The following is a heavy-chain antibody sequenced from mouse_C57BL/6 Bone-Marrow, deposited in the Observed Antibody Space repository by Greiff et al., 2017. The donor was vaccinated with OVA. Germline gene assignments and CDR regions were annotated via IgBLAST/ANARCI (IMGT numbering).Heavy chain of an antibody. CDR1: GFTFSSYA. V-gene: IGHV5-9-1*02. J-gene: IGHJ4*01. CDR2: ISSGGDYI. Sequence: EVKLMESGEGLVKPGGSLKLSCAASGFTFSSYAMSWVRQTPEKRLEWVAYISSGGDYIYYADTVKGRFTISRDNARNTLYLQMSSLKSEDTAMYYCTRELRLPSYYAMDYWGQGTSVTFSS. D-gene: IGHD3-2*02. CDR3: TRELRLPSYYAMDY.